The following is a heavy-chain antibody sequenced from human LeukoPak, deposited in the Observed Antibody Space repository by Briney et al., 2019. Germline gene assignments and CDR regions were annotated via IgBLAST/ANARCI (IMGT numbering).Heavy chain of an antibody. CDR1: GYSITSGYH. V-gene: IGHV4-38-2*02. Sequence: SETLSLTCTISGYSITSGYHWGWIRQPPGKGLEWIGSMYHSGSTYKNSFLESRVTLSVDTSKNQLSLKLRSVTAADTAVYYCARDPHLNYDDSAPYWDYWGRGTLVTVSS. CDR2: MYHSGST. D-gene: IGHD3-22*01. CDR3: ARDPHLNYDDSAPYWDY. J-gene: IGHJ4*02.